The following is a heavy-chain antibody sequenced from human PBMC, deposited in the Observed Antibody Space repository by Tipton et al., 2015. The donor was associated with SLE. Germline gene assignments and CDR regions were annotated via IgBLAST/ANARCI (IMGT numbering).Heavy chain of an antibody. V-gene: IGHV5-51*01. Sequence: QLVQSGAEVKKPGESLKISCKGSGYSFTSYWIGWVRQVPGKGLEWMGIIYPGDSDTRYSPSFQGQATISADKSISTAYLQWISLKASDTAMNYCARQSRPGLDVYGGYDLGDYWGQGTLVTVSS. CDR1: GYSFTSYW. CDR2: IYPGDSDT. J-gene: IGHJ4*02. D-gene: IGHD5-12*01. CDR3: ARQSRPGLDVYGGYDLGDY.